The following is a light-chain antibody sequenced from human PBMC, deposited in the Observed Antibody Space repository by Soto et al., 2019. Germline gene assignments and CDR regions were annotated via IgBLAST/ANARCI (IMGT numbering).Light chain of an antibody. CDR1: QDISNF. CDR2: GAS. Sequence: DIQMTQSPSSLSASLGDRVTVTCRASQDISNFLAWFQQQPGKAPKSLIYGASTLQTGVPSRCSGSGSGTDFTLTISGLQPEDFGTYFCQQYIRFPLTFGGGTKVEI. J-gene: IGKJ4*01. V-gene: IGKV1-16*01. CDR3: QQYIRFPLT.